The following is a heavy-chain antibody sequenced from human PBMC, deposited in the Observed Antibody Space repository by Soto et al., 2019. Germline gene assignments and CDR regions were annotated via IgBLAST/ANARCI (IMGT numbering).Heavy chain of an antibody. V-gene: IGHV4-30-2*01. CDR3: ARAPARYYYDSSGYYYGDYFDY. J-gene: IGHJ4*02. CDR2: LYHSGST. D-gene: IGHD3-22*01. CDR1: GGSISSGGYS. Sequence: QLQLQESGSGLVKPSQTLSLTCAVSGGSISSGGYSWSWIRQPPGKGLEWIGYLYHSGSTYYNPSLKSRATIAVDRSTNQFALKLSSVTAADTAVYYGARAPARYYYDSSGYYYGDYFDYWGQGTLVTVSS.